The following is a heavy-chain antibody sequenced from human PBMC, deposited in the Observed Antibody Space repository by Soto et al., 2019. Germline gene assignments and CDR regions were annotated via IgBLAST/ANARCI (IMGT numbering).Heavy chain of an antibody. Sequence: GSLRLSCAASGFTFSSYAMSWVRQAPGKGLEWVSAISGSGGSTYYADSVKGRFTISRDNSKNTLYLQMNSLRAEDTAVYYCAKVPYSGSYLSHFDYWGQGTLVTVSS. J-gene: IGHJ4*02. CDR1: GFTFSSYA. CDR2: ISGSGGST. CDR3: AKVPYSGSYLSHFDY. D-gene: IGHD1-26*01. V-gene: IGHV3-23*01.